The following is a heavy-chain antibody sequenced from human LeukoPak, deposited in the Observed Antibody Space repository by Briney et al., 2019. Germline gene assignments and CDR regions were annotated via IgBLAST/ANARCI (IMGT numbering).Heavy chain of an antibody. CDR2: INPSGGST. D-gene: IGHD1-26*01. CDR1: GYTFTSYY. Sequence: ASVKVSCKASGYTFTSYYMHWVRQAPGQGLEWMGIINPSGGSTSYAQKFQGRVTITADESTSTAYMELSSLRSEDTAVYYCARGGPSGSPLDYWGQGTLVTVSS. CDR3: ARGGPSGSPLDY. V-gene: IGHV1-46*01. J-gene: IGHJ4*02.